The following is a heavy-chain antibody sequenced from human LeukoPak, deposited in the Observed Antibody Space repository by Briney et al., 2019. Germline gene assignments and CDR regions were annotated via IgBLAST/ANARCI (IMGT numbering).Heavy chain of an antibody. CDR2: IRSKANSYAT. CDR3: TSTSSRYPNPRNR. CDR1: GFTFSGSA. J-gene: IGHJ4*02. V-gene: IGHV3-73*01. Sequence: PGGSLRLSCAASGFTFSGSAMHWVRQASGKGLEWVGRIRSKANSYATAYAASVKGRFTISRDDSKNTAYLQMNSLKTDQTAVYYCTSTSSRYPNPRNRWGWGTLLTVSS. D-gene: IGHD3-22*01.